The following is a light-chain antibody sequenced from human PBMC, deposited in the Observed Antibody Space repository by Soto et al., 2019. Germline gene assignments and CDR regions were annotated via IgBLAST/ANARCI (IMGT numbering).Light chain of an antibody. V-gene: IGKV2-28*01. CDR2: LAS. CDR3: MQALQTPNI. Sequence: DIVMTQSPLSLGVTPGEPASISCRSSQSLLYSDGDNYLDWYLQKPGQSPQLLIYLASNRASGVPAQFRGSVSRTYFTLKSSRVEAEDVGLYYCMQALQTPNIFGQGTRLDIK. J-gene: IGKJ5*01. CDR1: QSLLYSDGDNY.